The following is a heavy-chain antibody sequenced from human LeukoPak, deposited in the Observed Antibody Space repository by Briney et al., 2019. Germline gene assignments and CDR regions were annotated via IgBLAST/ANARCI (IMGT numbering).Heavy chain of an antibody. CDR3: ARGEVSASLYYFDF. V-gene: IGHV1-18*01. J-gene: IGHJ4*02. Sequence: SVKVSCKTSVYTFTTYGVSWVRQAPGQGLEWMGWVSGHTQDTNYAERFEGRVTMTTDTSTTTVYMELTSLRSDDTAVYYCARGEVSASLYYFDFWGQGTLVT. CDR2: VSGHTQDT. D-gene: IGHD2-2*01. CDR1: VYTFTTYG.